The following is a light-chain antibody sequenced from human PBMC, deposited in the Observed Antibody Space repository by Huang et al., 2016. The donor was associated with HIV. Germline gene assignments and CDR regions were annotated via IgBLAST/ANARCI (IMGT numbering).Light chain of an antibody. Sequence: MTQSPAILSVSPGERASLSCRTSQTVTKNLAWYQHRPDQAPRVLIYGASTRAAGVPARFSGSGSGTDFTLTISSLQSEDFGIYYCHQYDIWPPAFGGGTRVEVK. J-gene: IGKJ4*01. CDR3: HQYDIWPPA. V-gene: IGKV3-15*01. CDR1: QTVTKN. CDR2: GAS.